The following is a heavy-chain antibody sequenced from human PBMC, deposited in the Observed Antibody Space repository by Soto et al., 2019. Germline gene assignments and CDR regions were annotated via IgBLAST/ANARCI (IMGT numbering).Heavy chain of an antibody. D-gene: IGHD1-20*01. V-gene: IGHV3-23*01. J-gene: IGHJ6*02. CDR2: ISGSGGST. CDR3: AKDLGISGSRRLFYGKDV. CDR1: GFTFSSYA. Sequence: PGGSLRLSCAASGFTFSSYAMSWVRQAPGKGLEWVSAISGSGGSTYYADSVKARFTISRDNSKNTLYLQMNSLRAEDTAVYYCAKDLGISGSRRLFYGKDVWGQGTTVTVSS.